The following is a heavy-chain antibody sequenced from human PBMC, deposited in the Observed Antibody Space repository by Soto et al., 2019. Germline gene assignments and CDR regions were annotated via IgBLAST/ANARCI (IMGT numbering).Heavy chain of an antibody. J-gene: IGHJ1*01. D-gene: IGHD3-22*01. V-gene: IGHV4-30-4*01. CDR1: GGSISSDDYY. CDR2: IHSSGSI. Sequence: SETLSLTCTVSGGSISSDDYYWSWIRQAPGRGLEWIGYIHSSGSIYYNPSLKSRATMSIDMAGNQFSLKVSSVTVTDTAVYYCARDLDGLHDDTSGPFPRPGWGQGTLVTVSS. CDR3: ARDLDGLHDDTSGPFPRPG.